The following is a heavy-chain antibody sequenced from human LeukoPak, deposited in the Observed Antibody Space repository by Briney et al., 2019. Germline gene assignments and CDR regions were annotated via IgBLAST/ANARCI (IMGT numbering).Heavy chain of an antibody. Sequence: PGGSLRLSCAASGFTFSSYWMHWVRQAPGKGLVWVSRIYSDGSGTTYAESVKGRFTISRDNAQNTVFLQMNSLRPEDTAVYYCARKLDYADPFYWGQGTLVTVSS. CDR1: GFTFSSYW. J-gene: IGHJ4*02. CDR2: IYSDGSGT. V-gene: IGHV3-74*01. D-gene: IGHD3-16*01. CDR3: ARKLDYADPFY.